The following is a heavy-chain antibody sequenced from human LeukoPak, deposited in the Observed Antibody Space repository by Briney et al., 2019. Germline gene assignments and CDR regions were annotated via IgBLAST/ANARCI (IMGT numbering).Heavy chain of an antibody. V-gene: IGHV5-51*01. Sequence: GESLKISCKGSGYSFTSYWIGWVRQMPGQGLEWMGTIYPGDSDTRYSPSFQGQVTISADKSISTAYLQWSSLKASDTAMYYCARPYSSGWYGGGYWGQGTLVTVSS. D-gene: IGHD6-19*01. CDR3: ARPYSSGWYGGGY. CDR2: IYPGDSDT. CDR1: GYSFTSYW. J-gene: IGHJ4*02.